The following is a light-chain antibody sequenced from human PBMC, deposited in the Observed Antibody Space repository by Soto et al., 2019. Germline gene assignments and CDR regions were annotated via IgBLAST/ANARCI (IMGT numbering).Light chain of an antibody. V-gene: IGKV1-39*01. CDR1: QTISSS. CDR2: AAS. Sequence: DIQMTQSPSSLSASIGDRVTITCRASQTISSSLNWYQQKPGKAPDLLIYAASNLQSGVPSRFSGSGSGSDFTRTIISRQPEEFATYYCQKSDSSPQMYSFGQGNRLEIK. CDR3: QKSDSSPQMYS. J-gene: IGKJ2*03.